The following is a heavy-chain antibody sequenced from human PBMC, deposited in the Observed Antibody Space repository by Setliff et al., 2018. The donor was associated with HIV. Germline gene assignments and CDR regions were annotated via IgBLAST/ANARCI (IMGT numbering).Heavy chain of an antibody. J-gene: IGHJ6*03. CDR3: ARVSYYDKKGISFYHYYMDV. CDR1: DDSISSGGYW. Sequence: SETLSLTCTVSDDSISSGGYWWAWIRQPPGKELEWIGSVYYSGSTHYNLSLKSRVTMSVDTSRNQFSLNLRSMSAADTAVYYCARVSYYDKKGISFYHYYMDVWGKGSTVTVSS. CDR2: VYYSGST. V-gene: IGHV4-39*01. D-gene: IGHD3-22*01.